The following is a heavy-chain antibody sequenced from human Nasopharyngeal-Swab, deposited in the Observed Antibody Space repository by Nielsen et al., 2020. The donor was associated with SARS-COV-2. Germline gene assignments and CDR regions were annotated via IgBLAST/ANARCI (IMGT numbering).Heavy chain of an antibody. Sequence: RQPPGKGLEWVANIKQDGREKYYVDSVKGRFTISRDNAKNSLYLQMNSLRAEDTAVYYCARNGTTYYDFWSGYYYYFDYWGQGTLVTVSS. J-gene: IGHJ4*02. V-gene: IGHV3-7*01. CDR3: ARNGTTYYDFWSGYYYYFDY. CDR2: IKQDGREK. D-gene: IGHD3-3*01.